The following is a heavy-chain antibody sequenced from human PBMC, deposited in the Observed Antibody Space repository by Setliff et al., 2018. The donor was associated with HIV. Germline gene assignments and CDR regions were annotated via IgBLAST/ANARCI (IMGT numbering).Heavy chain of an antibody. V-gene: IGHV4-39*07. CDR1: GGSISSSDYY. Sequence: SETLSLTCTVSGGSISSSDYYWGWIRQPPGKGLEWIGSIFYSGNTKYNPSLESRVTFSIDTSENQFSLRLASVTAADTAIYYCARDDSIVLVPAIMRGDGFDFWGQGRMVTVSS. CDR2: IFYSGNT. CDR3: ARDDSIVLVPAIMRGDGFDF. D-gene: IGHD2-2*01. J-gene: IGHJ3*01.